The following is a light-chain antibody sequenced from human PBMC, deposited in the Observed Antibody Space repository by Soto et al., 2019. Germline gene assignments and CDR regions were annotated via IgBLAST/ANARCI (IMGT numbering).Light chain of an antibody. V-gene: IGLV1-44*01. J-gene: IGLJ2*01. CDR3: SAWDASLNAIL. Sequence: VLSQPPSASGTPGQRVTISCSGRSSNIGSNIVNWYQQLPGTAPKLLIYNNDQRPSGVPDRFSGSKSGTSASLAISGLQSEDEADYYCSAWDASLNAILFGGGTQLTVL. CDR2: NND. CDR1: SSNIGSNI.